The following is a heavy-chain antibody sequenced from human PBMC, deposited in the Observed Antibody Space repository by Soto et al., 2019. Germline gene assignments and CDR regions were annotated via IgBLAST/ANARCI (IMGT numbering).Heavy chain of an antibody. CDR1: GFTFRSYG. CDR3: AKVGHLKQWLDHLDQ. D-gene: IGHD6-19*01. V-gene: IGHV3-23*01. Sequence: GGSLRLSCTASGFTFRSYGMSWVRQAPGKGLEWVSAVRGDDGVTYYADSVKGRFTISKDISKSTLYLQMNSLRADDAAVYYCAKVGHLKQWLDHLDQWGQGTLVTVSS. CDR2: VRGDDGVT. J-gene: IGHJ4*02.